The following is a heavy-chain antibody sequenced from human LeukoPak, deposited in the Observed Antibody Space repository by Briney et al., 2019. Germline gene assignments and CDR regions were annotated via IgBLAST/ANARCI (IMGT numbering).Heavy chain of an antibody. Sequence: GTSVKVSCKASGYTFTGYYMHWVRQAPGQGLEWMGITNPSGGSTSYAQKFQGRVTMTRDMSTSTVYMELSSLRSEDTAVYYCATFGGRTTERGYYYYYYMDVWGKGTTVTVSS. CDR2: TNPSGGST. CDR1: GYTFTGYY. D-gene: IGHD1-1*01. V-gene: IGHV1-46*01. CDR3: ATFGGRTTERGYYYYYYMDV. J-gene: IGHJ6*03.